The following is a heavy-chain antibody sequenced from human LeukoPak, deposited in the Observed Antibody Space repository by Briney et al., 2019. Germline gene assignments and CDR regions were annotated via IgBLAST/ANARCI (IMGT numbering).Heavy chain of an antibody. J-gene: IGHJ5*02. CDR2: VIPIFGTA. CDR1: GGTFSSYA. D-gene: IGHD3-10*01. Sequence: SSVKVSCKASGGTFSSYAISWVRQAPGQGLEWMGGVIPIFGTANYAQKFQGRVTITADKSTSTAYMELSSLRSEDTAVYYCARVGTYYYGSGSYSGWFDPWGQGTLVTVSS. V-gene: IGHV1-69*06. CDR3: ARVGTYYYGSGSYSGWFDP.